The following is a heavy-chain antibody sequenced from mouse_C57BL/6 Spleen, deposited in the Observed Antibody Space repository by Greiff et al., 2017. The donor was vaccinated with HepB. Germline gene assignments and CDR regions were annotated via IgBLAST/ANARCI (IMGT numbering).Heavy chain of an antibody. CDR3: ARDWTGTDYFDY. Sequence: EVQLVESGGGLVKPGGSLKLSCAASGFTFSDYGMHWVRQAPEKGLEWVAYISSGSSTIYYADTVKGRFTISRDNAKNTLFLQMTSLRSEDTAMYYCARDWTGTDYFDYWGQGTTLTVSS. CDR2: ISSGSSTI. V-gene: IGHV5-17*01. CDR1: GFTFSDYG. D-gene: IGHD4-1*01. J-gene: IGHJ2*01.